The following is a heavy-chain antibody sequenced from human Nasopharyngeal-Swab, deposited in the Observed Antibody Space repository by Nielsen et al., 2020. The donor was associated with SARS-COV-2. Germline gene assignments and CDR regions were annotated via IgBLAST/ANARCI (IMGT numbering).Heavy chain of an antibody. J-gene: IGHJ3*02. V-gene: IGHV3-23*01. CDR3: AKGWQWLVRDAFDI. D-gene: IGHD6-19*01. CDR1: GFTFSSYA. Sequence: GESLKIPCAASGFTFSSYAMSWVGQAQGKGLEWVSAISGSGGSTYYADSVKGRFTISRDNSKNTLYLQMNSLRAEDTAVYYCAKGWQWLVRDAFDIWGQGTMVTVSS. CDR2: ISGSGGST.